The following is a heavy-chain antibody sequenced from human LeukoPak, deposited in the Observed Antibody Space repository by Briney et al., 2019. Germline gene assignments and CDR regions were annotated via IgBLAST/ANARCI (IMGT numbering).Heavy chain of an antibody. J-gene: IGHJ3*02. D-gene: IGHD3-9*01. Sequence: SETLSLTCTVSGGSISSYYWSWIRQPPGKGLEWIGYIYYSGSTNYNPSLKSRVTISVDTSKNQFSLKLSSVTAADTAVYYCARMVGRLVISYAFDIWGQGTMVTVSS. CDR3: ARMVGRLVISYAFDI. CDR2: IYYSGST. CDR1: GGSISSYY. V-gene: IGHV4-59*08.